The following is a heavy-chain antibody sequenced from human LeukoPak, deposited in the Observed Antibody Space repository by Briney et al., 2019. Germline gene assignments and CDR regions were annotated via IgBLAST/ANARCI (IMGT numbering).Heavy chain of an antibody. V-gene: IGHV3-7*03. D-gene: IGHD6-19*01. CDR2: IKQDGSDR. J-gene: IGHJ4*02. CDR1: GFTFRNYW. Sequence: GGSLRLSCAASGFTFRNYWMSWVRQVPGTGLEWVANIKQDGSDRIYVTSVRGRFTISRDNAESSLYLQMNSLRAEDTAVYYCVRNLAVAGTCFDSWGQGTLVTVSS. CDR3: VRNLAVAGTCFDS.